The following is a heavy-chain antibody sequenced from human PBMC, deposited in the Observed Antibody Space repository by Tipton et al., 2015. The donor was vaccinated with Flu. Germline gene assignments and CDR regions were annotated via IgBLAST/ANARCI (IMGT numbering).Heavy chain of an antibody. D-gene: IGHD4-11*01. CDR2: IFYSGST. CDR1: GGSISSYY. J-gene: IGHJ5*02. CDR3: ARHPSASTSPFDP. V-gene: IGHV4-59*08. Sequence: TLSLTCTVSGGSISSYYWGWIRQPPGKGLEWIGYIFYSGSTNYNPSLKSRVTISVDTSKNQFSLKLSSVTAADTAVYYCARHPSASTSPFDPWGQGTLVTVSS.